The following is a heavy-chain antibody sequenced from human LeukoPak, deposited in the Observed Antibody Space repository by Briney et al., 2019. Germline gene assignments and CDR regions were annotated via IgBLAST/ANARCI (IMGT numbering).Heavy chain of an antibody. J-gene: IGHJ6*02. CDR1: GYTLTELS. CDR3: AKVEDDISYYYYGMDV. Sequence: ASVKVSCKVSGYTLTELSMHWVRQAPGKGLEWMGGFDPEDGETIYAQKFQGRVTMTEDTSTDTAYMELRSLRSEDTAVYYCAKVEDDISYYYYGMDVWGQGTTVTVSS. CDR2: FDPEDGET. V-gene: IGHV1-24*01. D-gene: IGHD3-9*01.